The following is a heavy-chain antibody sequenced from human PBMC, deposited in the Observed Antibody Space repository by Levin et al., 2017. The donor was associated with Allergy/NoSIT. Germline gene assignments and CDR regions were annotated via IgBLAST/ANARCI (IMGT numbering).Heavy chain of an antibody. CDR1: GYIFTGYG. CDR2: IDPNSGDT. J-gene: IGHJ5*02. V-gene: IGHV1-2*02. CDR3: ASDNRPYNWFDP. Sequence: ASVKVSCKASGYIFTGYGVHWVRQAPGQGLEWMGWIDPNSGDTNYAQKFQGRVTMTRDTSISTAYMEVSRLRSDDPAMYYCASDNRPYNWFDPWGQGTLVTVSS.